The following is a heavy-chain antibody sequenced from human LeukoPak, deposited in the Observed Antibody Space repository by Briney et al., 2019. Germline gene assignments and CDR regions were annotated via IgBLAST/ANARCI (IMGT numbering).Heavy chain of an antibody. CDR1: GFTFSNNY. V-gene: IGHV3-53*01. CDR2: IYSGGGT. D-gene: IGHD2-21*01. CDR3: VRNSGELGA. Sequence: GGSLRLPCAASGFTFSNNYMSWVRRAAGKGLEWVALIYSGGGTYYADSVKGRFTISGDTSKNTLHLQMNSLRAEDTAVYYCVRNSGELGAWGQGSLVTVSS. J-gene: IGHJ5*02.